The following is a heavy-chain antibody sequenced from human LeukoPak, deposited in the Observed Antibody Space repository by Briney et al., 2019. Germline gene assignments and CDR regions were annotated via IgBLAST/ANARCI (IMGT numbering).Heavy chain of an antibody. CDR1: GGSISSSSYY. CDR2: IYYSGST. Sequence: PSETLSLTCTVSGGSISSSSYYWGWILQPPGKGLEWIGSIYYSGSTYYNPSLKSRVTISVDTSKNQFSLKLSSVTAADTAVYYCARDGDGSGSYAPGIFDYWGQGTLVTVSS. J-gene: IGHJ4*02. CDR3: ARDGDGSGSYAPGIFDY. V-gene: IGHV4-39*07. D-gene: IGHD3-10*01.